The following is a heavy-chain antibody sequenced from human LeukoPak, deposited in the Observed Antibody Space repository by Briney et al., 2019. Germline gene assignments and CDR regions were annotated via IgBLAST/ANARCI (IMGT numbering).Heavy chain of an antibody. Sequence: GGSLRLSCAASGFTFSTYNMNWVRQAPGKGLEWVSSISSSSDYIYYAGSVKGRFTISRDNAKNSLYLQMKSLRAEDTAVYYCAELGITMIGGVWGKGTTVTIPS. CDR2: ISSSSDYI. V-gene: IGHV3-21*01. CDR1: GFTFSTYN. CDR3: AELGITMIGGV. J-gene: IGHJ6*04. D-gene: IGHD3-10*02.